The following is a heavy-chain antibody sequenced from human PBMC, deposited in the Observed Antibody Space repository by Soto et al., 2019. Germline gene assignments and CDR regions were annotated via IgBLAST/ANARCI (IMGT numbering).Heavy chain of an antibody. CDR1: GYTFTGYY. V-gene: IGHV1-2*04. CDR2: INPNSGGT. Sequence: GASVKVSCKASGYTFTGYYMHWVLQAPGQGLEWMGWINPNSGGTNYAQKFQGWVTMTRDTSISTAYMELSRLRSDDTAVYYCAREKVEMATIDYYYGMDVWGQGTTVTVSS. CDR3: AREKVEMATIDYYYGMDV. J-gene: IGHJ6*02. D-gene: IGHD5-12*01.